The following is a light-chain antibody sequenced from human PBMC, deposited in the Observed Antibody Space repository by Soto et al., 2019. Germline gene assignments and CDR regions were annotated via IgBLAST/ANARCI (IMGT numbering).Light chain of an antibody. CDR2: ETS. CDR3: QQYGTSPRT. CDR1: QSICLA. V-gene: IGKV3-20*01. J-gene: IGKJ1*01. Sequence: EIVLTQSPATLSLSPGERATLSCRASQSICLAIAWYQHKPGQAPRLLIYETSSRATGIPDRFSGSGSQTDFTLTISRLEPEDFAVYYCQQYGTSPRTFGQGTKVDIK.